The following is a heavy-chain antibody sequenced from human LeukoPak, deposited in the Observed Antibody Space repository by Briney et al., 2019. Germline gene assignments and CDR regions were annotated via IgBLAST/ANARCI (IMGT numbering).Heavy chain of an antibody. CDR3: ARSPNSPPDY. V-gene: IGHV1-46*01. Sequence: ASVKVSCKTSGYTFINYGINWVRQVPGQGLEWMGIINPTHGTTSYAQKFQDRVSMARDMSTNTVYMDLSSLRSEDTAVYYCARSPNSPPDYWGLGTLVTVSS. J-gene: IGHJ4*02. CDR1: GYTFINYG. D-gene: IGHD4-23*01. CDR2: INPTHGTT.